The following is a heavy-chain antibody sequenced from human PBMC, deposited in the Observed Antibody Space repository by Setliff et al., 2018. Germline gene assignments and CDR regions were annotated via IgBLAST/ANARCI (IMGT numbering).Heavy chain of an antibody. J-gene: IGHJ4*02. V-gene: IGHV1-2*04. D-gene: IGHD3-22*01. Sequence: ASVKVSCKASGYTFTGYYMHWVRQAPGQGLEWMGWINPNSGGTNYAQKFQGWVTMTRDTSISTAYMELSRLRSDDTVVYYCARDRDSSGYPYYFDFWGQGTLVTVSS. CDR3: ARDRDSSGYPYYFDF. CDR1: GYTFTGYY. CDR2: INPNSGGT.